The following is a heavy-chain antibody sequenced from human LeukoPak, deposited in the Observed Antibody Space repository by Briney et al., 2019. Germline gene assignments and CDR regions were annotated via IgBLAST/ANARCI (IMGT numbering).Heavy chain of an antibody. CDR2: INPNSGGT. V-gene: IGHV1-2*02. D-gene: IGHD4-23*01. CDR3: AREFVTPTTN. J-gene: IGHJ1*01. CDR1: GYTFTGYY. Sequence: ASVKVSCKASGYTFTGYYMHWVRQAPGQGLEWMGWINPNSGGTYYVQKFQGRVTVTTDTSINTAYMELSSLTSDDTAVYYCAREFVTPTTNWGQGTLVTVSS.